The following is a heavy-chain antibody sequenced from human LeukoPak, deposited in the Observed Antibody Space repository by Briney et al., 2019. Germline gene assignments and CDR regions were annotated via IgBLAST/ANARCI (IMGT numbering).Heavy chain of an antibody. CDR3: AKESIMVIDYFDY. V-gene: IGHV3-23*01. CDR2: ISGSGGST. Sequence: PGGSLRLSCAASGFTFSSYAMSWVRQAPGKGLGWVSAISGSGGSTYYADSVKGRFTTSRDNSKNTLYLQMNSLRAEDTAVYYCAKESIMVIDYFDYWGQGTLVTVSS. D-gene: IGHD3-22*01. CDR1: GFTFSSYA. J-gene: IGHJ4*02.